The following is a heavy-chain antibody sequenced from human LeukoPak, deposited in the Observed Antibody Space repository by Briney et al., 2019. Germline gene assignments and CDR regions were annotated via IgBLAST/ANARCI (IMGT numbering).Heavy chain of an antibody. V-gene: IGHV4-34*01. J-gene: IGHJ5*02. CDR1: GGSFSGHY. Sequence: KSSETLSLTCAVYGGSFSGHYWSWIRQPPGKGLEWIGEINHSGSTNYNPSLKSRVTISVDTSKNQFSLKLSSVTAADTAVYYCASTAVQNNWFDPWGQGTLVTVSS. CDR3: ASTAVQNNWFDP. CDR2: INHSGST.